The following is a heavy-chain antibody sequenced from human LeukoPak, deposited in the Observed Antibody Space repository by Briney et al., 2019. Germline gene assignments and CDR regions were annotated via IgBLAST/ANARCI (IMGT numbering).Heavy chain of an antibody. D-gene: IGHD4-23*01. J-gene: IGHJ3*02. CDR1: GYTLTELS. CDR2: FDPEDGET. CDR3: ATGDLRWYAFDI. V-gene: IGHV1-24*01. Sequence: ASVKVSCKVSGYTLTELSMHWVRQALGKGLEWMGGFDPEDGETIYAQKFQGRVTMTEDTSTDTAYMELSSLRSEDTAVYYCATGDLRWYAFDIWGQGTMVTVSS.